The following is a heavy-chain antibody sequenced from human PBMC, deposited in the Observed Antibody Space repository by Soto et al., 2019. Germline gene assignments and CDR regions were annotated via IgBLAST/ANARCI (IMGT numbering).Heavy chain of an antibody. J-gene: IGHJ4*02. CDR3: TTAPLRDY. CDR2: IKTKTDGGTT. Sequence: GVLRLSCAASGFTFSNTWMSWVRQAPGKGLEWVVRIKTKTDGGTTDYAAPVKGRFTISRDDSKNTLYLQMNSLKTEDTAVYYCTTAPLRDYWGQGTLVTVSS. V-gene: IGHV3-15*01. CDR1: GFTFSNTW.